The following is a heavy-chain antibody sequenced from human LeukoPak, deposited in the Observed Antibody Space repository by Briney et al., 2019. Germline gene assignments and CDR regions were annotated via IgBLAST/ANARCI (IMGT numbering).Heavy chain of an antibody. V-gene: IGHV4-59*01. CDR3: ARGVGYTVRSFDY. CDR2: IYYSGST. Sequence: AETLSLTCTVSGGSISSYYWSWIRQPPGKGLEWIGYIYYSGSTNYNPSLKSRVTISVDTSKNQFSLKLSSVAAADTAMYYCARGVGYTVRSFDYWGQGTLVTVSS. J-gene: IGHJ4*02. D-gene: IGHD5-24*01. CDR1: GGSISSYY.